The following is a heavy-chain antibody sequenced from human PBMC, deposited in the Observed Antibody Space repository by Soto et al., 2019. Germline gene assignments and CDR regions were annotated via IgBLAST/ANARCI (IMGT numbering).Heavy chain of an antibody. D-gene: IGHD2-15*01. J-gene: IGHJ4*02. CDR1: GFTFSSYA. CDR3: AKGYCSGGSCYSGPGVFDY. Sequence: GGSLRLSCAASGFTFSSYAMSWVRQAPGKGLEWVSAISGSGGSTYYADSVKGRFTVSRDNSKNTLYLQMNSLRAEDTAVYYCAKGYCSGGSCYSGPGVFDYWGQGTLVTVSS. CDR2: ISGSGGST. V-gene: IGHV3-23*01.